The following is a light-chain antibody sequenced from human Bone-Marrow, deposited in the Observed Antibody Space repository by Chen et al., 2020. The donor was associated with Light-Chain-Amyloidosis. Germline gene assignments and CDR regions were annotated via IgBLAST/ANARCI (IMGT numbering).Light chain of an antibody. CDR1: QTVTSNY. J-gene: IGKJ1*01. V-gene: IGKV3-20*01. CDR2: ATS. CDR3: QQYGRT. Sequence: EIVLTQSPGSLSLSPGEGATLSCRASQTVTSNYLAWYQQKPGQAPRRLIYATSTRATGIPDRFSGSGSGTDFTLTISRLEPEDFAVYYCQQYGRTFGQGTKVELK.